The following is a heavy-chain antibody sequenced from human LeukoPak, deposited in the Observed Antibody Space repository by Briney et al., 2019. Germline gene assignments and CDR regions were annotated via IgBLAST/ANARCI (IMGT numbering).Heavy chain of an antibody. CDR3: TREERGYIPAF. V-gene: IGHV3-30*01. Sequence: GGSLRLSCAASGFTFTNYAMHWVRQTPGKGLEWVAFVSYDGSWDSYSDSVKGRFTISRDASKSTLYLQMNSLRAEDTAVYYCTREERGYIPAFWGQGTLVTVSS. CDR2: VSYDGSWD. J-gene: IGHJ4*02. CDR1: GFTFTNYA. D-gene: IGHD3-16*02.